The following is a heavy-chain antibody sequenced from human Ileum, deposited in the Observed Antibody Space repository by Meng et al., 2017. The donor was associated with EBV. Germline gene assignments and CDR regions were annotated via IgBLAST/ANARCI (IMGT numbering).Heavy chain of an antibody. CDR3: AREGGGRYAIAAHPYFDN. D-gene: IGHD3-16*01. Sequence: QDAGPGLGKPSEHLSLTCTVSGGSISKSSYYWGWIRQPPGKGLEVIGSIYYSGSTDYNPSLKSRVTISVDTSKNQFSLKLSSVTAADTAVYFCAREGGGRYAIAAHPYFDNWGQGALVTVSS. CDR2: IYYSGST. J-gene: IGHJ4*02. V-gene: IGHV4-39*02. CDR1: GGSISKSSYY.